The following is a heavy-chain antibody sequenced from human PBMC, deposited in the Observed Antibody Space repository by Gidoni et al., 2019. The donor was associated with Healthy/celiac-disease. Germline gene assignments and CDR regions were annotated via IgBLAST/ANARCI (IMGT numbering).Heavy chain of an antibody. Sequence: QVQLVQSGAAVKKPGSSVKVSCQASGGTFSSYAISWVRQAPGQGLEWMGGIIPIFGTANYAQKFQGRVTITADESTSTAYMELSSLRSEDTAVYYCARDAVTTPLEDYYYYMDVWGKGTTVTVSS. J-gene: IGHJ6*03. V-gene: IGHV1-69*01. CDR1: GGTFSSYA. CDR3: ARDAVTTPLEDYYYYMDV. D-gene: IGHD4-4*01. CDR2: IIPIFGTA.